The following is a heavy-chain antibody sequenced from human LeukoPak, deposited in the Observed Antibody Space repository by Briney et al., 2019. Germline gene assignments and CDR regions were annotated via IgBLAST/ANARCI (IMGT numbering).Heavy chain of an antibody. Sequence: SETLSLTCTVSGGSISSYYWSWIRQLPGKGLEWIGYIYYSGSTNYNPSLKSRVTISVDTSKNQSSLNLSSVTAADTAVYYCARRSGYSDSEDYWGQGILVTVSS. CDR3: ARRSGYSDSEDY. D-gene: IGHD3-22*01. J-gene: IGHJ4*02. V-gene: IGHV4-59*08. CDR1: GGSISSYY. CDR2: IYYSGST.